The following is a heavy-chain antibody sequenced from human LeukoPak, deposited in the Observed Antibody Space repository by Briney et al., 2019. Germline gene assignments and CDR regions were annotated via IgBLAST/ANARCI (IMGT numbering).Heavy chain of an antibody. CDR3: TRMTTRHDY. CDR2: FNHSGYA. J-gene: IGHJ4*02. D-gene: IGHD4-17*01. Sequence: PSDTLSLPCAVSGVSFDGYYWAWVRQTPGKGLEGLGDFNHSGYANDSPSLKSRVNLSNDTSRKQFSLNLRSVTVADAGIYYCTRMTTRHDYWGQGTLVTVSS. V-gene: IGHV4-34*01. CDR1: GVSFDGYY.